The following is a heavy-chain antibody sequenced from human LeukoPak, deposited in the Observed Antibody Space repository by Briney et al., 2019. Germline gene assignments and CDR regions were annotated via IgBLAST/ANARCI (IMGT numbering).Heavy chain of an antibody. D-gene: IGHD1-26*01. V-gene: IGHV3-7*05. CDR1: GFTFNNYW. Sequence: QPGGSLRLSCVVSGFTFNNYWMTWVRQAPGKGLEWVANIKQDGSEKYYVDSVKGRLTIFRDNAENLLYLQMNSLRVEDTAVYYCASARIMGGSGAFDIWGQGTMVTVSS. J-gene: IGHJ3*02. CDR2: IKQDGSEK. CDR3: ASARIMGGSGAFDI.